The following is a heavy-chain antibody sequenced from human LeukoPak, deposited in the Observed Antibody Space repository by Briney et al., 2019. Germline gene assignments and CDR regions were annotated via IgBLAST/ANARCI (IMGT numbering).Heavy chain of an antibody. CDR2: IGTSGSTI. D-gene: IGHD1-26*01. Sequence: GGSLSLSCAASGFTFSSYELNWVRQAPGKGLEWISYIGTSGSTIYYADSVKGRFTISRDNAKNSLYLQMNSLRAEDTAVYYCARVFGGAAFLFDYWGQGTLVTVSS. CDR1: GFTFSSYE. V-gene: IGHV3-48*03. CDR3: ARVFGGAAFLFDY. J-gene: IGHJ4*02.